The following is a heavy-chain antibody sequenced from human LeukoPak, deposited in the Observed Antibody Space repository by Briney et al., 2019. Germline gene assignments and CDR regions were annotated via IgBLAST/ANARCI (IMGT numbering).Heavy chain of an antibody. D-gene: IGHD3-16*01. Sequence: SETLSLTCAVPGGSISSSNWWSWVRQPPGKGLGWIGEIYHSGSTNYNPSLKSRVTISVDKSKNQFSLKLSSVTAADTAVYYCARVGGGAWYGTWFDPWGQGTLVTVSS. CDR1: GGSISSSNW. CDR2: IYHSGST. CDR3: ARVGGGAWYGTWFDP. V-gene: IGHV4-4*02. J-gene: IGHJ5*02.